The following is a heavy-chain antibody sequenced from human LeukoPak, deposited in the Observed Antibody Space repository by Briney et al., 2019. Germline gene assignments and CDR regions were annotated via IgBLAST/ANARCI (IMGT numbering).Heavy chain of an antibody. CDR3: ASSSEPGYYDSSGYDYLFDY. CDR2: INHSGST. V-gene: IGHV4-34*01. D-gene: IGHD3-22*01. CDR1: GGSFSGYY. J-gene: IGHJ4*02. Sequence: SETLSLTCAAYGGSFSGYYWSWIRQPPGKGLEWIGEINHSGSTNYNPSLKSRVTISVDTSKNQFSLKLSSVTAADTAVYYCASSSEPGYYDSSGYDYLFDYWGQGTLVTVSS.